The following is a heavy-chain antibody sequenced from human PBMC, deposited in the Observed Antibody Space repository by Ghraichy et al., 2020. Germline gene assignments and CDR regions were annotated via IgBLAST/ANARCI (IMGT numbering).Heavy chain of an antibody. D-gene: IGHD3-10*01. CDR2: SSGSGGST. CDR1: GFTFSSYA. V-gene: IGHV3-23*01. CDR3: AKRSPQTNYYNSLFDY. Sequence: GGSLRLSCAASGFTFSSYAMSWVRQAPGKGLEWVSGSSGSGGSTYSADSVKGRFTISRDNSKNTLYLQMNSLRAEDTAVYYCAKRSPQTNYYNSLFDYWGQGTLVTVSS. J-gene: IGHJ4*02.